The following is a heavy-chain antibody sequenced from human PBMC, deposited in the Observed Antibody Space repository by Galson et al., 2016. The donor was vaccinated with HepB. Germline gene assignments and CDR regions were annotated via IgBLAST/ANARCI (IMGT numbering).Heavy chain of an antibody. V-gene: IGHV4-39*01. CDR3: ARLGSNHGYYYYYYYMDV. J-gene: IGHJ6*03. D-gene: IGHD5-24*01. CDR2: IYYSGST. Sequence: ATLSLTCTVSGGSISSSSYYWGWIRQPPGKGLEWIGSIYYSGSTYYNPSLKSRVTISVDTSKNQFSLKLSSVTAADTAVYYCARLGSNHGYYYYYYYMDVWGKGTTVTVSS. CDR1: GGSISSSSYY.